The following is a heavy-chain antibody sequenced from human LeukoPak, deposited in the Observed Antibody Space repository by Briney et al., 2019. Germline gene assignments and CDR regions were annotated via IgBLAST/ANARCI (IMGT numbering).Heavy chain of an antibody. J-gene: IGHJ2*01. Sequence: GGSLRLSCAVSGFTFSSYSMNWVRQAPGKGLEWVSSISSSSSYIYYADSMKGRFTIFRDNAKNSLYLQMNSLRVEDTAVYYCARDDGGAAAVYFDLWGRGTLVTVSS. CDR3: ARDDGGAAAVYFDL. D-gene: IGHD3-16*01. CDR2: ISSSSSYI. V-gene: IGHV3-21*01. CDR1: GFTFSSYS.